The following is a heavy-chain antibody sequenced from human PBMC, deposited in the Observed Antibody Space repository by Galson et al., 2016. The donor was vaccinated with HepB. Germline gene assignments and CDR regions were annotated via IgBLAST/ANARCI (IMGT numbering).Heavy chain of an antibody. CDR2: ISSSSTYI. CDR3: ARLVENWNEAGRFDS. Sequence: SLRLSCAASGFTFSSYSMNWVRQAPGKGLEWVSFISSSSTYIYYADSMRGRCTISRDNARNSLYLQMNSLRAEDTAVYYCARLVENWNEAGRFDSWGQGTLVTVSS. CDR1: GFTFSSYS. D-gene: IGHD1-1*01. V-gene: IGHV3-21*01. J-gene: IGHJ4*02.